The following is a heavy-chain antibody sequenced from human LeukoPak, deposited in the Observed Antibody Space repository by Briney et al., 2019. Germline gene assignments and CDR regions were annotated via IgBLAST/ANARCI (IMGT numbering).Heavy chain of an antibody. J-gene: IGHJ4*02. CDR3: ARNDQDYGDYDY. CDR1: GFTFSDYY. D-gene: IGHD4-17*01. V-gene: IGHV3-11*04. CDR2: ISSSGSTI. Sequence: GGSLRLSCAASGFTFSDYYMSWIRQAPGKGLEGVSYISSSGSTIYYANSVKGRFTISRDNAKNSLYLQMNSLRAEDTAVYYCARNDQDYGDYDYWGQGTLVTVSS.